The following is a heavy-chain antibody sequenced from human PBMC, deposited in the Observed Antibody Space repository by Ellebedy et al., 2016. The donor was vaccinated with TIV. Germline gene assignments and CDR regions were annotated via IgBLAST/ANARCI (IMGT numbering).Heavy chain of an antibody. CDR3: ARRSRGPSYYFDY. CDR2: ISGSGGMM. V-gene: IGHV3-48*03. D-gene: IGHD3-10*01. Sequence: LSLTCVASGFIFSSYYMTWVRQAPGKGLEWISYISGSGGMMDHADSVKGRFTISRDNAKNSLYLQLSSLRAEDTAVYYCARRSRGPSYYFDYWGQGALVTVSS. J-gene: IGHJ4*02. CDR1: GFIFSSYY.